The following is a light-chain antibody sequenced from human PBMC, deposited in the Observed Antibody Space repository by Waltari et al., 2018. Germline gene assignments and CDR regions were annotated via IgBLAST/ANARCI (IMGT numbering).Light chain of an antibody. J-gene: IGKJ4*01. CDR3: QHYKIRPLT. V-gene: IGKV3-15*01. CDR2: GAS. CDR1: ESVGTT. Sequence: EIVMTQSPATLSVSPGETATLSCRARESVGTTLAWYQQNPGLAPRLLIYGASTRATGAPARFTGSGSGTEFTLTISSLQTEDFGVYFCQHYKIRPLTFGGGTKVEI.